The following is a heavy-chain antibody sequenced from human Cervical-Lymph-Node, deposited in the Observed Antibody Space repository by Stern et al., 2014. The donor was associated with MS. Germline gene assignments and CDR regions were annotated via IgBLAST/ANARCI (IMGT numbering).Heavy chain of an antibody. CDR3: ARLSTAVDF. CDR2: ISHSGDT. J-gene: IGHJ4*02. Sequence: VQLVQSGPGLVKPSETLSLTCAVSGGSISSRYWGWIRQPPGKGLEWIGLISHSGDTKYNPSLKSRVTISLDTSQNQLPPKVPSVTAADTAVYYCARLSTAVDFWGQGTLVTVSS. V-gene: IGHV4-59*08. CDR1: GGSISSRY.